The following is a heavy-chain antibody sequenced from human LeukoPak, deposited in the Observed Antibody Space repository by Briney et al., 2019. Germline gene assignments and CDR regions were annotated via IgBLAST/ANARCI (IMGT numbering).Heavy chain of an antibody. J-gene: IGHJ4*02. CDR2: ISSEGSST. V-gene: IGHV3-74*01. CDR1: GFTFSIYW. D-gene: IGHD6-13*01. CDR3: ARDGDIAAAGLY. Sequence: GGSLRLSCAASGFTFSIYWMHWVRQAPGKGLVWVSRISSEGSSTTYAGSVKGRFTISRDNAKDTLYLQMNSLRAEDTAVYYCARDGDIAAAGLYWGQGTLVTVSS.